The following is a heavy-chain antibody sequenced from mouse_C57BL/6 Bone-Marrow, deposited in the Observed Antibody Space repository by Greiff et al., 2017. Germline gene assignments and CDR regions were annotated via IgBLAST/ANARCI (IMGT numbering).Heavy chain of an antibody. V-gene: IGHV5-17*01. Sequence: EVQGVESGGGLVKPGGSLKLSCAASGFTFSDYGMHWVRQAPEKGLEWVAYISSGSSTIYYADTVTGRFTISRDNAKNTLFLQMTSLRSEDTAMYYCARIGTRAMDYWGQGTSVTVSS. D-gene: IGHD2-14*01. CDR3: ARIGTRAMDY. CDR1: GFTFSDYG. J-gene: IGHJ4*01. CDR2: ISSGSSTI.